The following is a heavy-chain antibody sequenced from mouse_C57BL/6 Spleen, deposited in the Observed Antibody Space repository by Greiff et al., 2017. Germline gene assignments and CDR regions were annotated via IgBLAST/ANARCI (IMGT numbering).Heavy chain of an antibody. CDR1: GYAFSSYR. D-gene: IGHD1-1*01. CDR2: FHPGDGDT. V-gene: IGHV1-80*01. Sequence: VQLQQSGAELVKPGASVKISCKASGYAFSSYRMNWVKQRHGKSLAWIGQFHPGDGDTNYNGKFKGKATLTVEKSSNTVYMQLSSLTSEDSAVYFCARRPSSLYDMDYWGQGTSVTVSS. J-gene: IGHJ4*01. CDR3: ARRPSSLYDMDY.